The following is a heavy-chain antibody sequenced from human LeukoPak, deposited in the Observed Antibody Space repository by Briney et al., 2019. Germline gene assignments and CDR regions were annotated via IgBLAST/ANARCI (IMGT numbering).Heavy chain of an antibody. J-gene: IGHJ5*02. D-gene: IGHD2-2*01. CDR2: IYYSGST. Sequence: SQTLSLTCTVSGGSISSGGYYWSWIRQHPGKGLEWIVYIYYSGSTYYNPSLKSRVTISVDTSKNQFSLKLSSVTAADTAVYYCARDAGCSSTSCYAWFDPWGQGTLVTVSS. CDR3: ARDAGCSSTSCYAWFDP. CDR1: GGSISSGGYY. V-gene: IGHV4-31*03.